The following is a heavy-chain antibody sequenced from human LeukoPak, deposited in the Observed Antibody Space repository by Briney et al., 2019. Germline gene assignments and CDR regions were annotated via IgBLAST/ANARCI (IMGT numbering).Heavy chain of an antibody. Sequence: LGGSLRLSCAVSGFTFDDYSMHWVRQAPGKGLEWVSGISWNTGTIGYADSVKGRFTISRDNAKNSLYPHMNSLRAEDTALYYCAKGHTGYFFTIDYWGQGTLVTVSS. CDR2: ISWNTGTI. V-gene: IGHV3-9*01. CDR1: GFTFDDYS. CDR3: AKGHTGYFFTIDY. D-gene: IGHD5-18*01. J-gene: IGHJ4*02.